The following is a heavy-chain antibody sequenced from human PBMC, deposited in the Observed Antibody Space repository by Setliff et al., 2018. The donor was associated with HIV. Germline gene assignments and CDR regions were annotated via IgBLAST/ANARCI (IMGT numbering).Heavy chain of an antibody. CDR1: GHTFSDYG. J-gene: IGHJ4*02. Sequence: VASVKVSCKASGHTFSDYGISWMRQAPGQGFEWLGWINAYNGDTNYAPKFQGRVTMTRDKPTSTAYMELRSLRSDDTAMYYCGRDRGWDRRYFEYWGQGSLVTVSS. CDR2: INAYNGDT. V-gene: IGHV1-18*01. D-gene: IGHD1-26*01. CDR3: GRDRGWDRRYFEY.